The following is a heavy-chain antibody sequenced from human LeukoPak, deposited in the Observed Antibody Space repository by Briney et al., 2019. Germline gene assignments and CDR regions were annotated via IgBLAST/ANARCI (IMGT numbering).Heavy chain of an antibody. Sequence: ASVKVSCKASGYTFISYYIHWVRQAPGQGLEWMGIITPGGGSTSYAQKFYGRVTMIRDTSTSTVYMELSSLTSEDTAVYYCARDQDTSMIAWDYWGQGALVTVSS. CDR2: ITPGGGST. D-gene: IGHD5-18*01. CDR3: ARDQDTSMIAWDY. V-gene: IGHV1-46*01. J-gene: IGHJ4*02. CDR1: GYTFISYY.